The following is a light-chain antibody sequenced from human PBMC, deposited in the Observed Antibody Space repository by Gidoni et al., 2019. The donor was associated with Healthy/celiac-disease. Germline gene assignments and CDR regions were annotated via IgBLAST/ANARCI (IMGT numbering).Light chain of an antibody. Sequence: EIVMTQSTATLSVSPGERATRSCRASQSVNSNLVWYQQKPGQAPRLLIYGASTRATGIPARCSGSGSGTEFTLTISSLQSEDFAVYYCQQYNNWPPITFGQGTRLEIK. V-gene: IGKV3-15*01. CDR1: QSVNSN. J-gene: IGKJ5*01. CDR2: GAS. CDR3: QQYNNWPPIT.